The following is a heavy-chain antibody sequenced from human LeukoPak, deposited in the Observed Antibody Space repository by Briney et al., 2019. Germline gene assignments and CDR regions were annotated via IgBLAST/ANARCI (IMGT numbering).Heavy chain of an antibody. CDR2: IIPIFGTA. D-gene: IGHD2-2*01. CDR1: GSTFISYA. Sequence: SVKVSCKASGSTFISYAISWVRQAPGQGLEWMGGIIPIFGTANYAQKFQGRVTITADESTSTAYMELSSLRSEDTAVYYCARAPRYCSSTSCYAPPGVDYYYYGMDVWGQGTTVTVSS. V-gene: IGHV1-69*13. CDR3: ARAPRYCSSTSCYAPPGVDYYYYGMDV. J-gene: IGHJ6*02.